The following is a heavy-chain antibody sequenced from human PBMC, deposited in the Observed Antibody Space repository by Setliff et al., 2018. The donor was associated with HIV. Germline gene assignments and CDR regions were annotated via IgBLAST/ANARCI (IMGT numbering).Heavy chain of an antibody. Sequence: SETLSLTCTVSGASIISHYYSWVRQPPGKGLEWIGYIYNRDFTTYNPSLKIRLTRSMDTSKNQFSLRLSSVTAADTAIYYCVTGIDQAKCGYWGQGTLVTVSS. V-gene: IGHV4-4*09. D-gene: IGHD2-21*01. CDR3: VTGIDQAKCGY. J-gene: IGHJ4*02. CDR1: GASIISHY. CDR2: IYNRDFT.